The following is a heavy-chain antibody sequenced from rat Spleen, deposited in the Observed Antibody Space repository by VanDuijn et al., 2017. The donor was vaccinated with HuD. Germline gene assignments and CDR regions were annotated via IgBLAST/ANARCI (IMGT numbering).Heavy chain of an antibody. V-gene: IGHV5-19*01. CDR3: ARGRNVTDYYFTPEN. D-gene: IGHD1-6*01. CDR2: ISPSGGST. J-gene: IGHJ2*01. Sequence: EVQLVESDGGLVQPGRSLKLSCAASGFTFNNYWMSWIRQAPTKGLEWVASISPSGGSTYYRDSVKGRFTISNDNRESTLSLQMGSLRSEDTATYYCARGRNVTDYYFTPENWGQGVMVTVSS. CDR1: GFTFNNYW.